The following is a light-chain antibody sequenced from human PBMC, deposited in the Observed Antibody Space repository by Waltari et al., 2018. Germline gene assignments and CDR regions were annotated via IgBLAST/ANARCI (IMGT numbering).Light chain of an antibody. J-gene: IGLJ2*01. Sequence: QLVLTQSPSASASLGASVKIPCPLSSAHSLYDIAWHQQHRERGPRFLMRLNSDGSHTKGDGIPDRFSGSSSGAERYLIISSLQYEDEADYYCQTWDPYIVVFGGGTKLTVL. CDR1: SAHSLYD. CDR2: LNSDGSH. CDR3: QTWDPYIVV. V-gene: IGLV4-69*01.